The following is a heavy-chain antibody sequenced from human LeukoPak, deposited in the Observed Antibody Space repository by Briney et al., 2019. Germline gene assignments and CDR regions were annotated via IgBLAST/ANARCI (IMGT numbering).Heavy chain of an antibody. V-gene: IGHV3-9*01. CDR3: AKVNYDSSGYYSYLDY. CDR2: ISWNSGSI. Sequence: GRSLRLSCAASGFTFDDYAMHWVRQAPGNGLEWVSGISWNSGSIGYADSVKGRFTISRDNAKNSLYLQMNSLRAEDTALYYCAKVNYDSSGYYSYLDYWGQGTLVTVSS. J-gene: IGHJ4*02. CDR1: GFTFDDYA. D-gene: IGHD3-22*01.